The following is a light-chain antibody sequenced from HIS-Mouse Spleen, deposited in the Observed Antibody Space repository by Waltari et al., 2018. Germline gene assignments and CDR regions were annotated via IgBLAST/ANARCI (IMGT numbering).Light chain of an antibody. Sequence: QSALTQPASVSGSPGQSITISCTGTSSDVGGYNYVSWYQQHPGKAPKLMIYEVSNRPSGFSNRFSGSKSGNTASLTISGLQAEDEADYYCSSYTSSSTFFGTGTKVTVL. J-gene: IGLJ1*01. CDR2: EVS. V-gene: IGLV2-14*01. CDR1: SSDVGGYNY. CDR3: SSYTSSSTF.